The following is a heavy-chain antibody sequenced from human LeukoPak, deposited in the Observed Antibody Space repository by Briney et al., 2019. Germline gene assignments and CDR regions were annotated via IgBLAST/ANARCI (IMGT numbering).Heavy chain of an antibody. J-gene: IGHJ4*02. CDR3: ARDGPGASSGWYESPNPFDY. D-gene: IGHD6-19*01. V-gene: IGHV4-30-2*01. Sequence: PSETLSLTCTVSGGSISSGGYYWSWIRQPPGKGLEWIGYIYHSGSTYYNPSLKSRVTISVDKSKNQFSLKLSSVTAADTAVYYCARDGPGASSGWYESPNPFDYWGQGTLVTVSS. CDR1: GGSISSGGYY. CDR2: IYHSGST.